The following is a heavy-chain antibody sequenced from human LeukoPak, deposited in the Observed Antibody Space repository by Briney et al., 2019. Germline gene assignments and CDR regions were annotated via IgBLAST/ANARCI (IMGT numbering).Heavy chain of an antibody. CDR1: GGSISSFY. V-gene: IGHV4-4*07. CDR2: IYTSGST. Sequence: SETLSLTCTVSGGSISSFYWSWIRQPAGKGLEWIGRIYTSGSTNYNPSLKSRVTISVDTSKNQFSLKLSSVTAADTAVYYCARAGYYGSGSYGEDYYYYYMDVWGKGTTVTISS. J-gene: IGHJ6*03. D-gene: IGHD3-10*01. CDR3: ARAGYYGSGSYGEDYYYYYMDV.